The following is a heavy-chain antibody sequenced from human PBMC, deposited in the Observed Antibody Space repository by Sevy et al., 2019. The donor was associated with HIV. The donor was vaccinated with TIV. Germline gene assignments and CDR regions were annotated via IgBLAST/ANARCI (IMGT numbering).Heavy chain of an antibody. CDR1: GGSISSGGYY. V-gene: IGHV4-31*03. D-gene: IGHD6-19*01. CDR2: IYYSGST. Sequence: SETLSLTCTVSGGSISSGGYYWSWIRQHPGKGLEWSGYIYYSGSTYYNPSLKSRVTISVDTSKNKFSLKLSSVTAADTAVYYCARQYVVAGTLDYWGQGTLVTVSS. J-gene: IGHJ4*02. CDR3: ARQYVVAGTLDY.